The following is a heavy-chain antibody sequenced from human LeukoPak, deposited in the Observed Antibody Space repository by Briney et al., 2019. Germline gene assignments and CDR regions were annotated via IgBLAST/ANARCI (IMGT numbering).Heavy chain of an antibody. D-gene: IGHD2-15*01. V-gene: IGHV1-69*06. CDR3: ARDVCSGGSCYSAFDY. CDR1: GGTFSSYA. Sequence: GASVTVSCKASGGTFSSYAISWVRQAPGQGLEWMGGIIPIFGTANYAQKFQGRVTIAADKSTSTAYMELSSLRSEDTAVYNCARDVCSGGSCYSAFDYWGQGTPVTVSS. J-gene: IGHJ4*02. CDR2: IIPIFGTA.